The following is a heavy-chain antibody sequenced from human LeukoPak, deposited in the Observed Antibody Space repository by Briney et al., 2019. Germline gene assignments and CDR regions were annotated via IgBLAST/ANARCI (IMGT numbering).Heavy chain of an antibody. CDR3: ARGSFHTRYYYDSSGPRGALDY. V-gene: IGHV1-8*01. D-gene: IGHD3-22*01. CDR1: GYTFTSYD. Sequence: GASVKVSCKASGYTFTSYDINWVRQATGQGLEWMGWMNPNSGNTGYAQKFQGRVTMTRNTSISTAYMELSSLRSEDAAVYYCARGSFHTRYYYDSSGPRGALDYWGQGTLVTVSS. CDR2: MNPNSGNT. J-gene: IGHJ4*02.